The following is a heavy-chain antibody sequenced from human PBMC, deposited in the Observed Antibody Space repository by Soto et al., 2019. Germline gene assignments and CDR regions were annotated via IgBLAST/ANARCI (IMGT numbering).Heavy chain of an antibody. CDR1: GFNLSHPW. CDR3: TTGIYYGTLTGYHNVAY. V-gene: IGHV3-15*01. J-gene: IGHJ4*02. D-gene: IGHD3-9*01. Sequence: GVSLRLSCVASGFNLSHPWMTWVRQAAGKGLEWVGRIKSKTDGGTADYAAPVKGRATISRDDSKSTVYLQTNSLKHEDTAVYYCTTGIYYGTLTGYHNVAYWGQGALVTVCS. CDR2: IKSKTDGGTA.